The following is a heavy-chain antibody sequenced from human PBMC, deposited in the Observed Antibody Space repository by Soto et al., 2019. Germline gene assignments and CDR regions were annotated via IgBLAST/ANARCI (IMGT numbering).Heavy chain of an antibody. CDR1: GGSLTTGGYY. Sequence: SETLSLTCTVSGGSLTTGGYYWSWIRQLPGKGLEWIGHRYYSESTYYNPSLKSRVSISLDTSKNQFSLKLSFVTAADTAMYYCARTKCSGGSCYSWSLDSWGQGTRVTVS. J-gene: IGHJ4*02. CDR3: ARTKCSGGSCYSWSLDS. D-gene: IGHD2-15*01. CDR2: RYYSEST. V-gene: IGHV4-31*02.